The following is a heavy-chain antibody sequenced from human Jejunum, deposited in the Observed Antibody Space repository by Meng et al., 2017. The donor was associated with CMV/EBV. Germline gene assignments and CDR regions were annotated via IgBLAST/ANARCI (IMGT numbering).Heavy chain of an antibody. CDR1: GYTFTGYY. CDR3: AHQAVAGTRGWFDP. J-gene: IGHJ5*02. Sequence: QVPLGEAWGWWKKPGASVKVSCKASGYTFTGYYMHWVRQAPGQGLEWMGRINPNSGGTNYAQKFQGRVTMTRDTSISTAYMELSRLRSDDTAVYYCAHQAVAGTRGWFDPWGQGTLVTVSS. D-gene: IGHD6-19*01. V-gene: IGHV1-2*06. CDR2: INPNSGGT.